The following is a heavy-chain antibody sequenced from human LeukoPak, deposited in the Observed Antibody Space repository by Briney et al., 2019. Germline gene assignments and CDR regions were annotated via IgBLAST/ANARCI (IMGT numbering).Heavy chain of an antibody. J-gene: IGHJ6*02. CDR2: IYYSGST. D-gene: IGHD1-14*01. CDR3: ARDNLDYYYHYGMDV. Sequence: PSETLSLTCAVYGGSFSAYYWNWIRQPPGKGLEWIGYIYYSGSTNCNPSLKSRVTISVDTSKNQFSLKLSSVTAADTAVYYCARDNLDYYYHYGMDVWGQGTTVTVSS. V-gene: IGHV4-59*01. CDR1: GGSFSAYY.